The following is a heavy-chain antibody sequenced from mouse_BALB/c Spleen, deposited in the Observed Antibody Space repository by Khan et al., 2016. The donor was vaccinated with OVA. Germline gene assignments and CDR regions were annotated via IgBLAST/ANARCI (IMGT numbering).Heavy chain of an antibody. J-gene: IGHJ2*01. Sequence: QVQLQQSGAELARPGASVKMSCKASGYTFTSYTMHWVKQRPGQGLEWIGYINPSSGYTKYNQKFKDQATLTADKSSSTAYMQLSRPTSEDYAVYYCARTHERWGQGTTLTVSS. CDR2: INPSSGYT. CDR1: GYTFTSYT. CDR3: ARTHER. V-gene: IGHV1-4*01.